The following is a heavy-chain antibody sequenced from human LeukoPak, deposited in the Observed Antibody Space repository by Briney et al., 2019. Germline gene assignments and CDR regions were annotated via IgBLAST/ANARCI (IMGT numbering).Heavy chain of an antibody. CDR3: AKEPKKPIITSGSGGSYYYYMDV. D-gene: IGHD3-10*01. Sequence: PGGSLRLSCAASGFTFSSYAMSWVRQAPGKGLEWVSAISGSGGRTYYADSVKGRFTISRDNSKNTLYLQMNSLRAEDTAVYYCAKEPKKPIITSGSGGSYYYYMDVWGKGTTVTISS. V-gene: IGHV3-23*01. J-gene: IGHJ6*03. CDR1: GFTFSSYA. CDR2: ISGSGGRT.